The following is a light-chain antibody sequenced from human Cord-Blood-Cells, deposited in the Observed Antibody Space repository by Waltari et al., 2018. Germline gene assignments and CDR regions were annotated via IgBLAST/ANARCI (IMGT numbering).Light chain of an antibody. CDR2: GAS. Sequence: EIVLTQSPGTLSLSPGERATLSCRASQSVSSSYLAWYQQKPGQAPRLLIYGASSRATGIPDRFSGSRSGTDFTLTISRLEPEDVAVYYGQQYGSSPTFGQGTKLEIK. J-gene: IGKJ2*01. CDR3: QQYGSSPT. CDR1: QSVSSSY. V-gene: IGKV3-20*01.